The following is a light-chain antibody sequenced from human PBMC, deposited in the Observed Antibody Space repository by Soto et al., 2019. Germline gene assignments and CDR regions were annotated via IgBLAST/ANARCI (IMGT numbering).Light chain of an antibody. V-gene: IGKV1-5*01. CDR3: QQYKSFWT. J-gene: IGKJ1*01. CDR2: DAS. CDR1: QTITNW. Sequence: GARVTITCRSSQTITNWLAWYQQKPGKAPRLLIYDASSLESWVPSRFSGSGSGTEFTLTISSLQSEDFATYYCQQYKSFWTFGQGTKVEI.